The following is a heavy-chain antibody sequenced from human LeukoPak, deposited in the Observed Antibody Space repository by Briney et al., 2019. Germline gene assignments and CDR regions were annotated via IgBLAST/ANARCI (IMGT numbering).Heavy chain of an antibody. CDR1: GFTFSSYA. Sequence: GGSLRLSCAASGFTFSSYAMHWVRQAPGKGLEWVAVISYDGSNEYYADSVKGRFTISRDNSKNTLYLQMNSLRAEDTAVYYCARDREGYSYGGGFDYWGQGTLVTVSS. V-gene: IGHV3-30-3*01. J-gene: IGHJ4*02. CDR2: ISYDGSNE. D-gene: IGHD5-18*01. CDR3: ARDREGYSYGGGFDY.